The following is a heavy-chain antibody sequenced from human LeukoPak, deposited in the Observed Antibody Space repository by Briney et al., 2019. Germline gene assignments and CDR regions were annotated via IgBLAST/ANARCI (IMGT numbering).Heavy chain of an antibody. CDR1: GGSFSGYY. D-gene: IGHD3-9*01. CDR3: ARRDGGPLRYFDWTTTYNWFGP. CDR2: INHSGST. V-gene: IGHV4-34*01. Sequence: SETLSLTCAVYGGSFSGYYWSWIRQPPGKGLEWIGEINHSGSTNYNPSLKSRVTISVDTSKNQFSLKLSSSAAADTAVYYCARRDGGPLRYFDWTTTYNWFGPWGQGTLVTVSS. J-gene: IGHJ5*02.